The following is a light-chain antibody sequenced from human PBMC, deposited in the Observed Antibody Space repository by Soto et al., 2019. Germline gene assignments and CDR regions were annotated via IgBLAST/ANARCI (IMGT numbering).Light chain of an antibody. CDR1: QSVSSSY. CDR2: GAS. V-gene: IGKV3-20*01. J-gene: IGKJ5*01. Sequence: EIVLTQSPGTLSLSPGERATLSCRASQSVSSSYLAWYQQKPGQAPRLPIYGASSRATGSPDRFSGSGSGTDFTLTISRLEPADFAVYYCQQYGSSPPITFGQGTRLEIK. CDR3: QQYGSSPPIT.